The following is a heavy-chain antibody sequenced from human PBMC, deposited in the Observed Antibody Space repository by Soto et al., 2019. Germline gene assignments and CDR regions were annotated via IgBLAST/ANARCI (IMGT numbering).Heavy chain of an antibody. CDR2: IYYSGST. Sequence: PSETLSLTCTVSGGSISSGGYYWSWIRQHPGKGLEWIGYIYYSGSTYYNPSLKSRVTISVDTSKNQFSLKLSSVTAADTAVYYCARGATYYYDSSGYYDYWGQGTLVTVPQ. J-gene: IGHJ4*02. D-gene: IGHD3-22*01. CDR1: GGSISSGGYY. V-gene: IGHV4-31*03. CDR3: ARGATYYYDSSGYYDY.